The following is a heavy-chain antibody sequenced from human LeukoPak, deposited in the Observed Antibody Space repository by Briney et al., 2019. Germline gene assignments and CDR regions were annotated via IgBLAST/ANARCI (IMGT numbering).Heavy chain of an antibody. Sequence: GGSLRLSCAASGFTFSSYSMNWVRQAPGKGLEWVSSISSSSSYIYYADSVKGRFTISRDNAKNSLYLQMNSLRAEDTAVYYCASWTIMVRGVGEFDYWGQGTLVTVSS. V-gene: IGHV3-21*01. CDR3: ASWTIMVRGVGEFDY. CDR1: GFTFSSYS. D-gene: IGHD3-10*01. J-gene: IGHJ4*02. CDR2: ISSSSSYI.